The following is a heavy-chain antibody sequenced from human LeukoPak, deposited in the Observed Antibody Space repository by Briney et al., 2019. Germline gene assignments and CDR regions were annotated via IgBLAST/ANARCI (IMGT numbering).Heavy chain of an antibody. CDR1: GYSFTSYW. D-gene: IGHD6-13*01. CDR2: IYPGDSDT. J-gene: IGHJ4*02. Sequence: GESLKISFKGSGYSFTSYWIGWVRQMPGKGLEWIGIIYPGDSDTIYSPSFQGQVTISADKSISTAYLHWSSLKASDTAMYYCARRPGIAAAGLDYWGQGTLVTVSS. CDR3: ARRPGIAAAGLDY. V-gene: IGHV5-51*01.